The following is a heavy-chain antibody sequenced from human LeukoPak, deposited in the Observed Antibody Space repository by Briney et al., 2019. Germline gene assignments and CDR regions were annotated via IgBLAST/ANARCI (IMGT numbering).Heavy chain of an antibody. Sequence: HPGGSLRLSCAASGFTVSSNYMSWVRQAPGKGLERVSVIYSGGSTYYADSVKGRFTISRDNSKNTLYLQMNSLRAEDTAVYYCAGAVGPPSDAFDIWGQGTMVTVSS. CDR1: GFTVSSNY. V-gene: IGHV3-66*01. CDR2: IYSGGST. J-gene: IGHJ3*02. CDR3: AGAVGPPSDAFDI. D-gene: IGHD1-26*01.